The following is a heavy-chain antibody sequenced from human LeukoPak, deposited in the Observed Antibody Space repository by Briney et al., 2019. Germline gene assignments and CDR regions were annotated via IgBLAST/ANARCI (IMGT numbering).Heavy chain of an antibody. V-gene: IGHV3-23*01. CDR2: LSGSGGST. CDR3: AKALRYFDWLLYDAFDI. Sequence: PGGSLRLSCAASGFTFSSYAMSWVRQAPGKGLEWVSALSGSGGSTYYADSVKGRFTISRDNSKNTLYLQMNSLRAEDTAVYYCAKALRYFDWLLYDAFDIWGQGTMVTVSS. CDR1: GFTFSSYA. D-gene: IGHD3-9*01. J-gene: IGHJ3*02.